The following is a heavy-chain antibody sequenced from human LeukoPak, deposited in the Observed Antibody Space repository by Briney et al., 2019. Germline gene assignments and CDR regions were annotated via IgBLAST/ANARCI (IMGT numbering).Heavy chain of an antibody. CDR2: ISGGGGAT. Sequence: GGSLRLSSAAPGFTFSSYAMTWVRQAPGKRLEWVSGISGGGGATYYADSVRGRFTISRDNSKNTLYLQMNSLRAEDTAVYYCAKRDDSSSWTAFDIWGQGTMVTVSS. D-gene: IGHD6-13*01. CDR3: AKRDDSSSWTAFDI. V-gene: IGHV3-23*01. J-gene: IGHJ3*02. CDR1: GFTFSSYA.